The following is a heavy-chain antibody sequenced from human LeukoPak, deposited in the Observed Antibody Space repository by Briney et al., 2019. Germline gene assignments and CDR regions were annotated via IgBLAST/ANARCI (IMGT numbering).Heavy chain of an antibody. CDR3: ARSHNGPQYGNFDF. CDR2: VSDTGSA. CDR1: GDSLSSYL. D-gene: IGHD2-8*01. Sequence: PSETLSLTCTVSGDSLSSYLWSWVRQPPGKGLEWIGFVSDTGSASYNPSLKSRLTISVDTSKNQFSLKLNSVSPADTALYYCARSHNGPQYGNFDFWGQGSLVTVSS. V-gene: IGHV4-59*01. J-gene: IGHJ4*02.